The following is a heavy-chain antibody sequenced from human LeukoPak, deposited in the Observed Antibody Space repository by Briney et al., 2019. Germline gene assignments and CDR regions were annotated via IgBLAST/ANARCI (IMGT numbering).Heavy chain of an antibody. Sequence: PSETLSLTCAVYGGSFSGYYWSWIRQPPGKGLEWIGEINHSGSTNYNPSLKSRVTISVDTSKNQFSLRLSSVTAADTAVYYCARVGGRYSTLDYWGQGTLVTVSS. D-gene: IGHD1-26*01. V-gene: IGHV4-34*01. CDR2: INHSGST. CDR3: ARVGGRYSTLDY. CDR1: GGSFSGYY. J-gene: IGHJ4*02.